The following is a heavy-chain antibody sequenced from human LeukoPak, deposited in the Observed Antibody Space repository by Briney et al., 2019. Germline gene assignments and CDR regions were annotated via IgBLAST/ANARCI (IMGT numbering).Heavy chain of an antibody. J-gene: IGHJ4*02. D-gene: IGHD2-15*01. V-gene: IGHV1-69*04. Sequence: GASVKVSRKASGGTFSSYAISWVRQAPGQGLEWMGRIIPILGIANYAQKFQGRVTITADKSTSTAYMELSSLRSEDTAVYYCARVEYCSGGSCYSVRGYWGQGTLVTVSS. CDR2: IIPILGIA. CDR3: ARVEYCSGGSCYSVRGY. CDR1: GGTFSSYA.